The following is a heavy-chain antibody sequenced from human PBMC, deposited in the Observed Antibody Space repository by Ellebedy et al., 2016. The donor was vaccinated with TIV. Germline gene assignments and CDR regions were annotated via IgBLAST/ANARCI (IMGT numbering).Heavy chain of an antibody. J-gene: IGHJ5*02. CDR1: GRAFSSFA. CDR2: IIPIFRTT. CDR3: ARGRSYFPYNWFDP. Sequence: SVKVSXXASGRAFSSFAITWVRQVPGQGLEWMGGIIPIFRTTNYAQNFQGRVTITADDSTSTVYLELNSLTSDDTAVYYCARGRSYFPYNWFDPWGQGTLVTVSS. D-gene: IGHD3-10*01. V-gene: IGHV1-69*13.